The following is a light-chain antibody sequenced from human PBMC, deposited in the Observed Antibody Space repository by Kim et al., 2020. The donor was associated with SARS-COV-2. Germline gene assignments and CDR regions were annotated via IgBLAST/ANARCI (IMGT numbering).Light chain of an antibody. CDR2: DVS. V-gene: IGLV2-14*03. CDR1: SSDVGGYNY. Sequence: QSALTQPASVSWSPGQSITISCTGTSSDVGGYNYVSWYQQHPGKAPKLMIYDVSNRPSGVSNRFSGSKSGNTASLTISGLQAEDEADYYCSSYTSSSTPYVFGTGTKVTVL. CDR3: SSYTSSSTPYV. J-gene: IGLJ1*01.